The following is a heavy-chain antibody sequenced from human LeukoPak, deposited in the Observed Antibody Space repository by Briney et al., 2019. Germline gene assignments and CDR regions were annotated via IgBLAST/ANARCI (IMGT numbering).Heavy chain of an antibody. V-gene: IGHV3-21*01. CDR1: GFTFSRPK. CDR2: ISSGSTST. Sequence: PGGSLRLSCAAPGFTFSRPKMEWGRQAPGKGLEWVSSISSGSTSTFYADSVKGRFTISRDNAKNSLYLQMDSLRAEDTALYYCARYSGTYRDYWGQGTLVTVSS. J-gene: IGHJ4*02. D-gene: IGHD1-26*01. CDR3: ARYSGTYRDY.